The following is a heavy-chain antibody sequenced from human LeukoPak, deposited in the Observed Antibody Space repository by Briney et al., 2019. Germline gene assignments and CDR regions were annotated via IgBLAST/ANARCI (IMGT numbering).Heavy chain of an antibody. D-gene: IGHD1-26*01. Sequence: PGGSLRLSCAASGFTFSTYGMHWVRQAPGKGLEGVAVVWYDGSNIHYVDSVKGRFTISRDNSKSTLYLQMNSLTAEDTAVYYCARGGYSGTYYFDYWGQGTLVTVSS. CDR2: VWYDGSNI. V-gene: IGHV3-33*01. CDR3: ARGGYSGTYYFDY. CDR1: GFTFSTYG. J-gene: IGHJ4*02.